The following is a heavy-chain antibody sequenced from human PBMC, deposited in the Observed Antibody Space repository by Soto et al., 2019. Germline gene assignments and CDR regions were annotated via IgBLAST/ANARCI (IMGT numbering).Heavy chain of an antibody. CDR1: GGSVSSGSYY. CDR3: ARDTNNWNYGFDP. Sequence: QVQLQESGPGLVKPSETLSLTCTVSGGSVSSGSYYWSWIRQPPGKGLEWIGYIYYSGSTNYNPSLKSRVTISVDTSKNQCSLKLSSVTAADTAVYYCARDTNNWNYGFDPWGQGTLVTVSS. J-gene: IGHJ5*02. D-gene: IGHD1-7*01. V-gene: IGHV4-61*01. CDR2: IYYSGST.